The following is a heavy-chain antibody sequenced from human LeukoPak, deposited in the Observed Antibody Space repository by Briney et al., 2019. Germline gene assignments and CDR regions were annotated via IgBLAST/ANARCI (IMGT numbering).Heavy chain of an antibody. V-gene: IGHV1-8*03. D-gene: IGHD1-26*01. Sequence: ASVKVSCTASGYTFTSYDINWVRQATGQGLEWMGWMNPNSGNTGYAQKFQGRVTITRNTSISTAYMELSSLRSEDTTVYYCARADSGSYFDYYYYYYMDVWGKGTTVTVSS. CDR2: MNPNSGNT. J-gene: IGHJ6*03. CDR1: GYTFTSYD. CDR3: ARADSGSYFDYYYYYYMDV.